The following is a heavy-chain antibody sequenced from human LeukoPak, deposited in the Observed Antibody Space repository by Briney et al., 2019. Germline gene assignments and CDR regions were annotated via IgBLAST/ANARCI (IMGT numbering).Heavy chain of an antibody. CDR1: GGSISSGDYY. J-gene: IGHJ4*02. CDR2: ISYSGNT. Sequence: SETLSLTCTVSGGSISSGDYYWSWIRQSPGKGLEWIGSISYSGNTNYNPSLKSRVTISIDTSKNRFSLKVSSVTAADTAMYYCARGGSRSYTSSTLDYWGQGTLVTVSS. D-gene: IGHD6-6*01. V-gene: IGHV4-61*08. CDR3: ARGGSRSYTSSTLDY.